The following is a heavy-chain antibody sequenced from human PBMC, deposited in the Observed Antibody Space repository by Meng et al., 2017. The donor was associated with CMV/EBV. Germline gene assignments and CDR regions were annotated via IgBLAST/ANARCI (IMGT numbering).Heavy chain of an antibody. CDR3: AKVKSTNWFDP. V-gene: IGHV3-20*04. D-gene: IGHD5/OR15-5a*01. J-gene: IGHJ5*02. CDR2: INWNGGST. Sequence: GESLKISCAASGFTFDDYGMSWVRQAPRKGLEWVSGINWNGGSTGYADSVKGRFTISRDSAKNSLYLQMNSLRAEDTAWYYCAKVKSTNWFDPWGQGTLVTVSS. CDR1: GFTFDDYG.